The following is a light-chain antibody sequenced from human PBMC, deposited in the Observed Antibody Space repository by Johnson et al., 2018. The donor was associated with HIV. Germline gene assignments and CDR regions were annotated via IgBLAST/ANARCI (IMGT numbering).Light chain of an antibody. CDR2: ENT. J-gene: IGLJ1*01. V-gene: IGLV1-51*02. Sequence: SVLTQPPSVSAAPGQTVTISCSGSSSNIGNKYVSWYQQLPGTAPKLLIYENTKRPSGIPDRFSGSKSGTSATLRITGLHTGDEADYYCGTWDTSLSAGGVFGSGTKVTVL. CDR3: GTWDTSLSAGGV. CDR1: SSNIGNKY.